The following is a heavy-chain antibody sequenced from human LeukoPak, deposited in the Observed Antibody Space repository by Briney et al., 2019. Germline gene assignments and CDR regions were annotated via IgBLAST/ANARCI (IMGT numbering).Heavy chain of an antibody. CDR1: GYTFTTYY. Sequence: ASVKVSCKASGYTFTTYYMHWVRQAPGQGLEWMGIINPGGGSANYAQKVQGRVTMTRDTPTSTVYMELSSLRSEDTAVYYCARDWGGGGFDAFDIWGQGTMVTVSS. D-gene: IGHD2-21*01. CDR2: INPGGGSA. V-gene: IGHV1-46*01. J-gene: IGHJ3*02. CDR3: ARDWGGGGFDAFDI.